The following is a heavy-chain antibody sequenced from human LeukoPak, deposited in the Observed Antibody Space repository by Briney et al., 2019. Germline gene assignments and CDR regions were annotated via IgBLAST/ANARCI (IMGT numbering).Heavy chain of an antibody. Sequence: GGSLRLSCAASGFTFSSYAMSWVRQAPGKGLEWVSYISSSSGDTFYADSVKGRFTISRDNAKNSLYLQMNSLRAEDTAVYYCARSRSGSYFDYWGQGTLVTVSS. D-gene: IGHD1-26*01. CDR1: GFTFSSYA. J-gene: IGHJ4*02. CDR2: ISSSSGDT. CDR3: ARSRSGSYFDY. V-gene: IGHV3-48*01.